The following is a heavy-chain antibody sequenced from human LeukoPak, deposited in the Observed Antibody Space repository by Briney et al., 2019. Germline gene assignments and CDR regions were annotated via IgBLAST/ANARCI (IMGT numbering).Heavy chain of an antibody. CDR1: GYTFTGFY. J-gene: IGHJ4*02. D-gene: IGHD3-22*01. CDR3: ARGVITREGY. CDR2: INPNSGGT. Sequence: ASVKVSCKASGYTFTGFYIHWVRQAPGQGLEWMGWINPNSGGTNYAQKFQGRVTMTRDTSISTAYMELSRLRSDDTAVYYCARGVITREGYWGQGTLVTVSS. V-gene: IGHV1-2*02.